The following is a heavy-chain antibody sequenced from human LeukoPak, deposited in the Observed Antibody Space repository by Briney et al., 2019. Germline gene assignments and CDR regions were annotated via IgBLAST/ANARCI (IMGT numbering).Heavy chain of an antibody. V-gene: IGHV1-18*01. CDR1: GYTFTSYG. CDR3: ARVSPYYDFWSGYSYDAFDI. CDR2: ISAYNGNT. Sequence: ASVKVSCKASGYTFTSYGISWVRQAPGQGLEWMGWISAYNGNTNYAQKLQGRVTMTIDTSTSTAYMELRSLRSDDTAVYYCARVSPYYDFWSGYSYDAFDIWGQGTMVTVSS. J-gene: IGHJ3*02. D-gene: IGHD3-3*01.